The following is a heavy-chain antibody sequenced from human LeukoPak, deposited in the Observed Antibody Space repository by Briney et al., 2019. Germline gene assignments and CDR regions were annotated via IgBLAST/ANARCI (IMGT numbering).Heavy chain of an antibody. CDR2: IYHSGST. V-gene: IGHV4-30-2*01. CDR1: GGSISSGGYY. J-gene: IGHJ4*02. D-gene: IGHD3-3*01. CDR3: ARGFGVVIIGFDY. Sequence: SETLSLTCTVSGGSISSGGYYWSWIRQPPGKGLEWIGYIYHSGSTYYNPSLKSRVTISVDRSKNQFSLKLSSVTAADTAVYYCARGFGVVIIGFDYWGQGTLVTVSS.